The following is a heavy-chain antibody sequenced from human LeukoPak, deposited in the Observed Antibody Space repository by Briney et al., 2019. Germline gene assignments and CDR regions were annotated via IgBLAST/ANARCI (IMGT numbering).Heavy chain of an antibody. Sequence: PGRSLRLSCAASGFTFSSYAMHWVRQAPGKGLEWVAVISYDGSNKYYADSVKGRFTISRDNSKNTLYLQMNSLRAEDTAVYYCARVDGSGSYRPYYYYGMDVWGQGTTVTVSS. D-gene: IGHD3-10*01. V-gene: IGHV3-30-3*01. CDR3: ARVDGSGSYRPYYYYGMDV. CDR2: ISYDGSNK. CDR1: GFTFSSYA. J-gene: IGHJ6*02.